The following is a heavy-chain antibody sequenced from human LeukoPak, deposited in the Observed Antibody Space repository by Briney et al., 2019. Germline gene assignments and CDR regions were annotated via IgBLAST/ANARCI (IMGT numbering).Heavy chain of an antibody. CDR1: GFTFSSYS. Sequence: GGSLRLSCAASGFTFSSYSMNWVRQAPGKGLEWVSSISSSSSYIYYADSVKGRFTISRDNAKNSLYLQMNSLRAEDTAVYYCAKNIESGSYFRGFDYWGQGTLVTVSS. D-gene: IGHD1-26*01. J-gene: IGHJ4*02. CDR3: AKNIESGSYFRGFDY. V-gene: IGHV3-21*01. CDR2: ISSSSSYI.